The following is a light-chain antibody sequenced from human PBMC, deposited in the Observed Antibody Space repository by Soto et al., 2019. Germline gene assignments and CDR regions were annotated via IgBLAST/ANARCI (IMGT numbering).Light chain of an antibody. CDR2: GNS. V-gene: IGLV1-40*01. CDR3: QSYDSSLSGLV. Sequence: QSVLTQPPSVSGAPGQRVTISCTGSSSNIGAGYDVHWYQQLPGTAPKLLIYGNSNRPSGVPDRFSGPKSGTSASLAITGLQAEDEADYYGQSYDSSLSGLVFGGGTKLTVL. J-gene: IGLJ2*01. CDR1: SSNIGAGYD.